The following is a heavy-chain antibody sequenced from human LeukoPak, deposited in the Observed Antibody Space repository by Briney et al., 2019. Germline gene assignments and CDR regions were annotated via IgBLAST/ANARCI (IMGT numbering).Heavy chain of an antibody. CDR1: GFTFSDYY. Sequence: PGGSLRLSCAASGFTFSDYYMSWIRQALGKGLEWVSYISGSGSHTTYADSVRGRFTISRDNAKNSLSLQVNSLRADDTAVYYCARVGSTVAAGTPDYWGQGTLVTVSS. CDR3: ARVGSTVAAGTPDY. J-gene: IGHJ4*02. V-gene: IGHV3-11*06. CDR2: ISGSGSHT. D-gene: IGHD6-13*01.